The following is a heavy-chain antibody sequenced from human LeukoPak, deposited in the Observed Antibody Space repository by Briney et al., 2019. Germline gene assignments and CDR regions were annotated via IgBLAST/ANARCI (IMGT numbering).Heavy chain of an antibody. Sequence: NPGGSLRLSCAASGFTFSIYNMNWVRQAPGKGLEWVSSISRSSSHISYADPVKGRFTISRDNAKNSLYLQMNSLRAEDTAVYYCSREFTAGTAQDYWGQGTLVTVSS. CDR3: SREFTAGTAQDY. J-gene: IGHJ4*02. CDR2: ISRSSSHI. V-gene: IGHV3-21*01. CDR1: GFTFSIYN. D-gene: IGHD1-1*01.